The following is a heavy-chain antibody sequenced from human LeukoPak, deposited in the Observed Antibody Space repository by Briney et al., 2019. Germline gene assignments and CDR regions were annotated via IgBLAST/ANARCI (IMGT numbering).Heavy chain of an antibody. CDR2: IYPGDSDT. CDR1: GYSFTSYW. J-gene: IGHJ4*02. D-gene: IGHD2-15*01. V-gene: IGHV5-51*01. CDR3: ARSNGYCSGGSCYQDY. Sequence: GESLKISCKGSGYSFTSYWIGWVRQMPGKGLEWMGIIYPGDSDTRYSPSFQGQVTILADKSISTAYLQWSSLKASDTAMYYCARSNGYCSGGSCYQDYWGQGTLVTVSS.